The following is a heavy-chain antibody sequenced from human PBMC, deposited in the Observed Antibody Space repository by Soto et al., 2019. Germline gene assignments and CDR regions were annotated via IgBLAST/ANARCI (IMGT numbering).Heavy chain of an antibody. CDR3: ARTGLQIIPATSYYYGLDV. V-gene: IGHV3-33*01. CDR2: IWHDGTNR. D-gene: IGHD3-3*01. Sequence: QVQLVESGGGVVQPGTSLRLSCEASGFTFNSFGMHWVRQAPGKGLEWVAMIWHDGTNRYYVDSVKGRFTISRDNSQEPLXXQMNNLGAEDTAVYYCARTGLQIIPATSYYYGLDVWGQGTTVTVSS. J-gene: IGHJ6*02. CDR1: GFTFNSFG.